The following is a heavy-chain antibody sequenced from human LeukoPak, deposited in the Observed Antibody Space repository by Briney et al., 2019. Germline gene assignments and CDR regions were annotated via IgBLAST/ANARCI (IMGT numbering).Heavy chain of an antibody. CDR1: GFTFSSYE. D-gene: IGHD3-9*01. CDR2: ISGSGGST. J-gene: IGHJ4*02. Sequence: SGGSLRLSCAASGFTFSSYEMNWVRQAPGKGPEWVSTISGSGGSTYYADSVKGRFTISRDNSKNTLYLQMNSLRAEDTAVYHCAKDLRLRYFTYWGQGTLVTVSS. CDR3: AKDLRLRYFTY. V-gene: IGHV3-23*01.